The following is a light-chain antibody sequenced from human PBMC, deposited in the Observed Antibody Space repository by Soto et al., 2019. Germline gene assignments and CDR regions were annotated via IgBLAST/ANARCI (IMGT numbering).Light chain of an antibody. Sequence: QSALTQPASVSGSPGQSITISCTGTSSDIGAYNYVSWYQQHPGKAPKLMIFEVNNRPSGVSNRFSGSKSGNTASLTISGLQAEDEADYYCSSSASSNTLVFGGGTKVTVL. J-gene: IGLJ3*02. CDR3: SSSASSNTLV. V-gene: IGLV2-14*01. CDR1: SSDIGAYNY. CDR2: EVN.